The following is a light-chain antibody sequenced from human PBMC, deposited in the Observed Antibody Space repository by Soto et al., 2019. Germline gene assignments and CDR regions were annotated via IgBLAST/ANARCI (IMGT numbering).Light chain of an antibody. J-gene: IGKJ1*01. V-gene: IGKV2-28*01. CDR1: QSLLQSNGYNN. CDR3: MQSQQTPPT. Sequence: DIVMTQSPLSLPVTPGEPASISCSSSQSLLQSNGYNNWDWYLQKPGQSPQLLIFFGSYRASGVPDRFSGSGSGTDFTLKIRSVEAEDVGIYYCMQSQQTPPTFGQGTRVEIK. CDR2: FGS.